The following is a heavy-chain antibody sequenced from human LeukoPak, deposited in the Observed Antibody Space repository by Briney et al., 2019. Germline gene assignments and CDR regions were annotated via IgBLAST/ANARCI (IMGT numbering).Heavy chain of an antibody. J-gene: IGHJ4*02. CDR1: VFNLNNYA. Sequence: PGGSLRLSCAASVFNLNNYAMNWVRQAPGKGLEWVAAVTGPGDTTYYADSVKGRFIISRDSFKDIWYLQMNRLGAEDTALYYCAKGAAIDHWGQGTLVTVSS. V-gene: IGHV3-23*01. D-gene: IGHD2-21*01. CDR3: AKGAAIDH. CDR2: VTGPGDTT.